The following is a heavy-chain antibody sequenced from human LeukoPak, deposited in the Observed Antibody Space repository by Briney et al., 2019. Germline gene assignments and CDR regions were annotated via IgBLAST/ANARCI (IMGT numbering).Heavy chain of an antibody. CDR3: ARAVSSSWYVVDY. D-gene: IGHD6-13*01. J-gene: IGHJ4*02. Sequence: PGGSLRLSCAASGFTFSSYAMHWVRQAPGKGLEWVAVISYDGSNKYYADSVKGRFTISRDNSKNTLYLQMNSLRAEDTAVYYCARAVSSSWYVVDYWGQGTLVTVSS. CDR2: ISYDGSNK. CDR1: GFTFSSYA. V-gene: IGHV3-30-3*01.